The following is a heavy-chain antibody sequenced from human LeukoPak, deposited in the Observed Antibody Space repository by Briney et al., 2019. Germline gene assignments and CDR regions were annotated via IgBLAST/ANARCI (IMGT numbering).Heavy chain of an antibody. CDR1: GFTVSSNY. Sequence: GGSLRLSCAASGFTVSSNYMSWVRQAPGKGLEWVSVIYSGGSTYYADSVKGRFTISRDNAKNSLYLQMNSLRAEDTALYYCAKDVSAASYYYYYGMDVWGQGTTVTVSS. J-gene: IGHJ6*02. CDR2: IYSGGST. CDR3: AKDVSAASYYYYYGMDV. V-gene: IGHV3-53*05. D-gene: IGHD2-2*01.